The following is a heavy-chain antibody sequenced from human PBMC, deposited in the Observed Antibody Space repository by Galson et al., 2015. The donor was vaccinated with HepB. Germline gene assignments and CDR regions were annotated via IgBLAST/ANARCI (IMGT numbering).Heavy chain of an antibody. V-gene: IGHV3-48*02. CDR2: ISSSSSTI. CDR3: ATLHYGDYDHFDY. Sequence: SLRLSCAASGFTFSSYSMNWVRQAPGKGLEWVSYISSSSSTIYYADSVKGRFTISRDNAKNSLYLQMNSLRDEDTAVYYCATLHYGDYDHFDYWGQGTLVTVSS. CDR1: GFTFSSYS. D-gene: IGHD4-17*01. J-gene: IGHJ4*02.